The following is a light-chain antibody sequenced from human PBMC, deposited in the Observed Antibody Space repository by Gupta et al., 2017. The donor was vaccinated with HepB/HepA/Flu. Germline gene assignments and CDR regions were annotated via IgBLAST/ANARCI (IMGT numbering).Light chain of an antibody. V-gene: IGLV2-18*02. CDR2: EVS. CDR3: SSYTNSYSPHVL. CDR1: SSDIGSNNG. Sequence: QSALTQPPSVSGSLGPSVTISCTGSSSDIGSNNGVSWYQQPPGTAPKLIIYEVSNRPSGVPDRFSGSKSSNTASLTVSGLRAEDEADYYCSSYTNSYSPHVLFGGGTKLTVL. J-gene: IGLJ3*02.